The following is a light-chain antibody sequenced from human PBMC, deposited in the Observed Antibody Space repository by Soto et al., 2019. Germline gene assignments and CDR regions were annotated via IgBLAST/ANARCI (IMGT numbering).Light chain of an antibody. V-gene: IGLV2-14*01. CDR2: EIS. CDR3: LSKTSTISDG. CDR1: TSDVGGYNY. J-gene: IGLJ1*01. Sequence: QSPLTQPSAVSGSPGQSIAISCTGTTSDVGGYNYVSWYQQHSDKVPKLLIHEISNRTSGVSHRFPGSNSGTTAFLTFYWRQEEDEGDYYLLSKTSTISDGFGTGTKVTVL.